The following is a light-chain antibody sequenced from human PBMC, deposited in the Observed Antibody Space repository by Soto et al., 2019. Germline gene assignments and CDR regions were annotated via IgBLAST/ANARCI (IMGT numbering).Light chain of an antibody. CDR1: QSVSTNN. CDR2: GAS. J-gene: IGKJ1*01. Sequence: VMTQSPATLSVSPGERATLSCRASQSVSTNNLAWYQQRPGQAPRLLIYGASRRATGIPDRFSGSGSGTDFTLTISRLEPEDFAAYYCQQYGSSLMWTFGQGTKVDI. V-gene: IGKV3-20*01. CDR3: QQYGSSLMWT.